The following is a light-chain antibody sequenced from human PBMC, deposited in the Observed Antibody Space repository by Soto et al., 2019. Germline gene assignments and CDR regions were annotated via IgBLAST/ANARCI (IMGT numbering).Light chain of an antibody. CDR1: SSDIGAYNL. CDR3: CSYAAGDTYV. V-gene: IGLV2-23*01. CDR2: EGS. J-gene: IGLJ1*01. Sequence: QSALTQPASVSGSPGQSITISCTGTSSDIGAYNLASWYQQHPGKAPKVMIYEGSGRPSGVSNRFSGSKSGNTASLTISGLQAEDEADYYCCSYAAGDTYVCGTGTKVTVL.